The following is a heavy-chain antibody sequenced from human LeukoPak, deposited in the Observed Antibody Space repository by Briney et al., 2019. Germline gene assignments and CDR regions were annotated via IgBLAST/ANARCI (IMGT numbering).Heavy chain of an antibody. CDR3: AKDFRGGQRYFDY. Sequence: PGRSLRLSCAASGFTFDDYAMHWVRHAPGKGLEWVSGISWNSGSIGYADSVKGRFTISRDNAKNSLYLQMNSLRAEDTALYYCAKDFRGGQRYFDYWGQGTLVTVSS. D-gene: IGHD6-25*01. CDR1: GFTFDDYA. J-gene: IGHJ4*02. V-gene: IGHV3-9*01. CDR2: ISWNSGSI.